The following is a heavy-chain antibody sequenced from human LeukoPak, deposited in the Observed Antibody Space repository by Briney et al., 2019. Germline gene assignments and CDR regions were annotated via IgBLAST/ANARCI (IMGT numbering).Heavy chain of an antibody. V-gene: IGHV4-38-2*01. Sequence: SETLSLTCAVSGYSISSGYYWGWIRQPPGKGLEWIGSIYHSGSTYYNPSLKSRVTISVDTSKNQFSLKLSSVTAADTAVYYCARRSYYEFWSGYYFDYWGQGTLVTVSS. D-gene: IGHD3-3*01. J-gene: IGHJ4*02. CDR2: IYHSGST. CDR3: ARRSYYEFWSGYYFDY. CDR1: GYSISSGYY.